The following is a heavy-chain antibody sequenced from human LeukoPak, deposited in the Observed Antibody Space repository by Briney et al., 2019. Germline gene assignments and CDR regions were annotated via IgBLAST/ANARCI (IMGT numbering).Heavy chain of an antibody. CDR3: ARGTTMIVVANYGMDV. J-gene: IGHJ6*02. CDR2: ISAYNGNT. Sequence: GASVKVSCKASGYTFTSYGISWVRQAPGQGLEWMGWISAYNGNTNYAQKLQGRVTMTTDTSTSTAYMELRSLRSDDTAVYYCARGTTMIVVANYGMDVWGQGTTVTVSS. V-gene: IGHV1-18*01. CDR1: GYTFTSYG. D-gene: IGHD3-22*01.